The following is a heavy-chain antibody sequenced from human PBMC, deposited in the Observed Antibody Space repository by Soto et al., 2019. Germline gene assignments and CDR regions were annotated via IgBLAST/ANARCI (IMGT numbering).Heavy chain of an antibody. CDR3: ARGYFGESYYYYYMDV. CDR1: GFTFSSYA. D-gene: IGHD3-10*01. CDR2: ISGSGDST. Sequence: HPGGSLRLSCAASGFTFSSYAMSWVRQAPGKGLEWVSAISGSGDSTYYADSVKGRFTISRDNSKNTVYLQMNSLRGEDTAVYYCARGYFGESYYYYYMDVWGKGTTVTVSS. V-gene: IGHV3-23*01. J-gene: IGHJ6*03.